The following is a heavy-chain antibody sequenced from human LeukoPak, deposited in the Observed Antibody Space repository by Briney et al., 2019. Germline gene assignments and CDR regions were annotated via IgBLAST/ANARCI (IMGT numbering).Heavy chain of an antibody. J-gene: IGHJ6*02. D-gene: IGHD2-8*02. CDR3: ARVPRVEGYWYYHYGMDV. V-gene: IGHV4-59*01. CDR1: GGSISSYY. Sequence: SETLSLTCTVSGGSISSYYWSWIRQPPGKGLEWIGYIYYSGSTNYNPSLKSRVTISVDTSKNQFSLKLSSVTAADTAVYYCARVPRVEGYWYYHYGMDVWGQGTTVTVSS. CDR2: IYYSGST.